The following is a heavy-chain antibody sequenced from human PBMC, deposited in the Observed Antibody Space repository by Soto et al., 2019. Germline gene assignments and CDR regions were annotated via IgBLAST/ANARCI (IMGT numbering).Heavy chain of an antibody. CDR2: ISAYKGNT. D-gene: IGHD2-15*01. J-gene: IGHJ4*02. V-gene: IGHV1-18*01. CDR3: SRDVGYCSGGSCSLSTFDY. CDR1: GYTFTSYG. Sequence: GASVKVSCKASGYTFTSYGISWVRQAPGQGIEWMRWISAYKGNTNYAQKLQGRVTMTTDTSTSTAYMELRSLRSDDTAVYYCSRDVGYCSGGSCSLSTFDYWGQGTLVTVSS.